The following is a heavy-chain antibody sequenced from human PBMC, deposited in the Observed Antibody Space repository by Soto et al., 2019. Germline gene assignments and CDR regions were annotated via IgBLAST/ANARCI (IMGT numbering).Heavy chain of an antibody. D-gene: IGHD3-16*01. Sequence: RRLSCAVSGFNVMSYWMSWVRQAPGKGLVWVASIKEDGSEIYYLHSVRGRFSLSRDSAGNALHLTMNYLSAEDTGVYFCARDIGFDYVNWGQGTLVTVSS. J-gene: IGHJ4*02. CDR1: GFNVMSYW. CDR2: IKEDGSEI. V-gene: IGHV3-7*01. CDR3: ARDIGFDYVN.